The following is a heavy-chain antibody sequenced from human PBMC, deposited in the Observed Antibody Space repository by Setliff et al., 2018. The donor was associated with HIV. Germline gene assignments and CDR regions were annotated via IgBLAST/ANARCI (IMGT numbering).Heavy chain of an antibody. J-gene: IGHJ4*02. CDR1: GYTFTSYA. CDR2: INAGYGNT. V-gene: IGHV1-3*01. CDR3: ARDDHGDPFDY. Sequence: ASVKVSCKAPGYTFTSYAIHWVRQAPGQSLEWMGWINAGYGNTKYSQKFQGRVTITRDASASTAYMELSSLRSEDTAVYYCARDDHGDPFDYWGQGTLVTVSS. D-gene: IGHD4-17*01.